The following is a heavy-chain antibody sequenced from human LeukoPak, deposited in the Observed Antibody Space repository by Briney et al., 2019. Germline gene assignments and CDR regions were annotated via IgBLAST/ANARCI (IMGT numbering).Heavy chain of an antibody. CDR2: INHSGST. J-gene: IGHJ6*03. V-gene: IGHV4-34*01. D-gene: IGHD1-26*01. CDR1: GGSISSYY. Sequence: SETLSLTCTVSGGSISSYYWSWIRQPPGKGLEWIGEINHSGSTNYDPSLKSRVTISVDTSKSQFSLKLSSVTAADTAVYYCARQSGSYYYYMDVWGKGTTVTISS. CDR3: ARQSGSYYYYMDV.